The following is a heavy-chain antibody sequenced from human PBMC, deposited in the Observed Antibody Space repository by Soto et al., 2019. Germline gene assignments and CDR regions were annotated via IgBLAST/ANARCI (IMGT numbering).Heavy chain of an antibody. CDR3: ARDGLLGYFDY. Sequence: GGSLRLSFEASGFTFSSYAMHWVRQAPGKGLEWVAVISYDGSNKYYADSVRGRFTISRDNSKNTLYLQMNSLRAEDTAVYYCARDGLLGYFDYWGQGTLVTVSS. CDR1: GFTFSSYA. D-gene: IGHD3-16*01. V-gene: IGHV3-30-3*01. CDR2: ISYDGSNK. J-gene: IGHJ4*02.